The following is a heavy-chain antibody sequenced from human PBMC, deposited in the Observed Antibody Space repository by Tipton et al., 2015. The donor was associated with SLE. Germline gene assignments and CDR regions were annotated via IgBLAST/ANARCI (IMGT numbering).Heavy chain of an antibody. CDR1: GGSISSYY. V-gene: IGHV4-59*01. CDR2: IYYSGST. CDR3: ARGPPGAAGSFYYYYYMDV. Sequence: LRLSCTVSGGSISSYYWSWIRQPPGKGLEWIGYIYYSGSTNYNPSLKSRVTISVDTSKNQFSLKLSSVTAADTAVYYCARGPPGAAGSFYYYYYMDVWGKGTTVTVSS. D-gene: IGHD2-15*01. J-gene: IGHJ6*03.